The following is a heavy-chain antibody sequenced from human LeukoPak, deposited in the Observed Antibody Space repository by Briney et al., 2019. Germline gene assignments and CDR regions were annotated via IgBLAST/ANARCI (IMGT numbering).Heavy chain of an antibody. Sequence: NRGESLKISCKGSGYSFTSYWIGWVRQMPGKGLEWMGIIYPGDSESRYSPSFQGQVTISADKSISTAYLQWSSLKASDTAMYYCALAVPKYFDPWGQGTLVAVSS. D-gene: IGHD2-15*01. CDR3: ALAVPKYFDP. J-gene: IGHJ5*02. CDR1: GYSFTSYW. V-gene: IGHV5-51*01. CDR2: IYPGDSES.